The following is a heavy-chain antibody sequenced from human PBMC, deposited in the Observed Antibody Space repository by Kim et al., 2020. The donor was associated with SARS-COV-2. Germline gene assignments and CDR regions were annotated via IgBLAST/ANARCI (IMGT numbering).Heavy chain of an antibody. V-gene: IGHV3-30*04. CDR1: GFPFNNYA. J-gene: IGHJ4*02. CDR3: ATDSPPLYN. CDR2: ISFDSTNV. Sequence: GGSLRLSCAASGFPFNNYAMHWVRQAPGKGLEWLSLISFDSTNVQYADSVKGRFTISRDNSQNTLYLQMNSLRPEDTALYYCATDSPPLYNWGQGTLVT.